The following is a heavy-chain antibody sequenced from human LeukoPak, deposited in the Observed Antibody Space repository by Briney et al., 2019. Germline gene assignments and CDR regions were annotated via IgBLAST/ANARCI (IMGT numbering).Heavy chain of an antibody. Sequence: GGSLRLSCAASGFTIDDYWMSWVRQAPGKGLGGVANLKEDVSDKYYVDSVKGRFTIARDNAKNSLYLQMSRLRAEDTAVYYCARDPIFYCSGSSCYSNWFDPWGQGTLVTVSS. CDR3: ARDPIFYCSGSSCYSNWFDP. CDR2: LKEDVSDK. J-gene: IGHJ5*02. V-gene: IGHV3-7*03. CDR1: GFTIDDYW. D-gene: IGHD2-15*01.